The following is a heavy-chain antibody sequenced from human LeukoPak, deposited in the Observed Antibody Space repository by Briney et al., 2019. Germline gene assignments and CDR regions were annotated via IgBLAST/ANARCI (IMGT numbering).Heavy chain of an antibody. Sequence: ASLTLSCTASGGTFSSYAISWVRRAPGQGLEWMARIIPMFSTANYAQKFQGRVRITTDESTSTNYMQRSGLGSEDTAVYYCASERPPNAYSGSQYYMDVWGKGTTVTVS. D-gene: IGHD1-26*01. CDR2: IIPMFSTA. CDR1: GGTFSSYA. V-gene: IGHV1-69*05. CDR3: ASERPPNAYSGSQYYMDV. J-gene: IGHJ6*03.